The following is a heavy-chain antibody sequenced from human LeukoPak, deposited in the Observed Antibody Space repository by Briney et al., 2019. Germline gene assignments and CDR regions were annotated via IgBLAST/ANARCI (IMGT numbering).Heavy chain of an antibody. D-gene: IGHD3-16*01. CDR1: GFTFISYW. CDR3: ARELRTFDS. CDR2: IKHNGDEL. Sequence: GGSLRLSCAASGFTFISYWMTWVRQAPGKGLEWVANIKHNGDELNYVDSVEDRFTISRDNAKNSLYLHMTDLRAEDTAVYYCARELRTFDSWGQGTLVTVSS. V-gene: IGHV3-7*01. J-gene: IGHJ4*02.